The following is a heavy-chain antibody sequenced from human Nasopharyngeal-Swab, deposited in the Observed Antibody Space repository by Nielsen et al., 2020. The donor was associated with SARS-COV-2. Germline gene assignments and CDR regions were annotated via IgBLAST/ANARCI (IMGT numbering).Heavy chain of an antibody. CDR2: ISYDGSNK. CDR1: GFTFSSYA. Sequence: GSLRLSCAASGFTFSSYAMHWVRQAPGKGLEWVAVISYDGSNKYYADSVKGRFTISRDNSKNTLYLQMNSLRAEDTAVYYRAGTPNYYDSSGYRDYWGQGTLVTVSS. CDR3: AGTPNYYDSSGYRDY. D-gene: IGHD3-22*01. V-gene: IGHV3-30*04. J-gene: IGHJ4*02.